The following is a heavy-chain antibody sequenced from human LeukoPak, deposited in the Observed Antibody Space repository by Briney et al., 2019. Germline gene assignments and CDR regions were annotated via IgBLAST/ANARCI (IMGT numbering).Heavy chain of an antibody. V-gene: IGHV1-69*13. D-gene: IGHD3-9*01. CDR1: GGTFSSYA. CDR3: ARDSSEFRSLIFH. J-gene: IGHJ1*01. CDR2: IIPIFGTA. Sequence: GASVKVSCKASGGTFSSYAISWVRQAPGQGLEWMGGIIPIFGTANYGQKFQGRVTITADESTSTAYMELSSLRSEDTAVYYCARDSSEFRSLIFHWGQGTLVTVSS.